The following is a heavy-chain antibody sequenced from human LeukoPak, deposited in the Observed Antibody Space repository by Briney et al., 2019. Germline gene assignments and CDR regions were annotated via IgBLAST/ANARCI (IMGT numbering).Heavy chain of an antibody. CDR2: XSAYNGNT. D-gene: IGHD2-15*01. CDR1: GYTFTXXG. J-gene: IGHJ4*02. V-gene: IGHV1-18*01. Sequence: ASXXVSCKASGYTFTXXGISWXRXAPGQXLEWXXWXSAYNGNTNYAQKLQGRVTMTTDTSTSTAYMELRSLRSDDTAVYYCARATEVVVAATVDYWGQGTLVTVSS. CDR3: ARATEVVVAATVDY.